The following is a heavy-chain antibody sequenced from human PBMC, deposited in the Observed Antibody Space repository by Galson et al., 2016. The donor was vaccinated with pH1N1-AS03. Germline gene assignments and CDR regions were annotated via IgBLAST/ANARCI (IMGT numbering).Heavy chain of an antibody. J-gene: IGHJ3*02. V-gene: IGHV5-51*01. CDR3: ARTSGYSSHWALDI. CDR1: GYSFVSYW. Sequence: QSGAEVKKPGESLKISCKGSGYSFVSYWIGWVRQMPGKGLEWMGVIYSGVSADTRYSPSFQGQVTTSADKSISTAYLQWSSLKASDSAIYYCARTSGYSSHWALDIWGQGTMVTVSS. D-gene: IGHD5-18*01. CDR2: IYSGVSADT.